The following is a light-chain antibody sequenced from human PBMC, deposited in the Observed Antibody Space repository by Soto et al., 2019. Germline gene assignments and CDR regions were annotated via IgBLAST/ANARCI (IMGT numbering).Light chain of an antibody. Sequence: QSVLTQPASVSGSPGQSITISCTGISSDVGGYTYVSWYQQHPGKAPKLMIYDVSNRPSWVSDRFSGSKSGNTASLTISGLQVEDEADYYCSAYRTSNTIFGGGTKVTVL. CDR3: SAYRTSNTI. V-gene: IGLV2-14*01. CDR2: DVS. CDR1: SSDVGGYTY. J-gene: IGLJ2*01.